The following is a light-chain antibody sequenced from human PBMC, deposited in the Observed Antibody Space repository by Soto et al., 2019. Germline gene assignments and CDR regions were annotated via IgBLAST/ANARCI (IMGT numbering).Light chain of an antibody. CDR1: QSVSSN. V-gene: IGKV3-15*01. J-gene: IGKJ1*01. CDR3: QLYNNWPRT. Sequence: EIVMTQSPATLSVSPGERATLSCRASQSVSSNLAWYQQKPGQAPRLLIDGASTRATGITARFSGSGSGTDFTLTISSLQSEDFAVYYCQLYNNWPRTFGQGNKVEIK. CDR2: GAS.